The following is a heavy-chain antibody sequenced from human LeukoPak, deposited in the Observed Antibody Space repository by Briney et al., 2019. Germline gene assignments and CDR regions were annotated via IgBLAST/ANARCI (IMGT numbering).Heavy chain of an antibody. V-gene: IGHV3-74*01. CDR2: INDDGSSI. D-gene: IGHD1-26*01. J-gene: IGHJ4*02. CDR3: ARALGSYSDY. CDR1: GFTFSTSW. Sequence: GGSLRLSCAGSGFTFSTSWMHGVRQAPGKALVWVSRINDDGSSISYADSVKGRFTISRDNAKNTLYLQMNSLRAEDTAVYYCARALGSYSDYWGQGTLVSVSS.